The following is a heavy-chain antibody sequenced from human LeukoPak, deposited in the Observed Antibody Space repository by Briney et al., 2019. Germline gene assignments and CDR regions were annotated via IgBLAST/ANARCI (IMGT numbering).Heavy chain of an antibody. Sequence: SETLTLACSVSDDSIRTNSDYWGWIRQPPGKGLEWVGSLHFSGTPYYSPSLSSRVTISIDTSNNQLSLNLKSVTASDTAAYFCPRGGDAHKLGNFWGAGILVTVSP. CDR3: PRGGDAHKLGNF. D-gene: IGHD2-21*01. V-gene: IGHV4-39*01. CDR2: LHFSGTP. J-gene: IGHJ4*02. CDR1: DDSIRTNSDY.